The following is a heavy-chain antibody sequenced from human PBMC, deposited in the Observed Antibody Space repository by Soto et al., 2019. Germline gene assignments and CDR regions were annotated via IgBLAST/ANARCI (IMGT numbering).Heavy chain of an antibody. D-gene: IGHD5-12*01. Sequence: QVQLVQSGAEVKKPGSSVKVSCKASEGTFSSYAISWVRQAPGQGLEWMGGIIPIFGTANYAQKCQGRVTITADESTSTAYMEQSSLRSEDTAVYYCARDRDGYDKPAFVYWGQGTLVTVSS. CDR3: ARDRDGYDKPAFVY. CDR1: EGTFSSYA. V-gene: IGHV1-69*01. J-gene: IGHJ4*02. CDR2: IIPIFGTA.